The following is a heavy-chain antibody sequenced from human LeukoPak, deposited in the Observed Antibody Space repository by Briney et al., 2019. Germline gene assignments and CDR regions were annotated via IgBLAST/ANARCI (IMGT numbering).Heavy chain of an antibody. Sequence: ASVKVSCKASGYIFTSYVISWVRQAPGQGLEWMGWISAYNGNTNYAQKLQGRVTMTTHTSTSTAYMELRSLRSDDTAVYYCARDGGNSPRDLRRGVYWGQGTLVTVSS. J-gene: IGHJ4*02. D-gene: IGHD4-23*01. V-gene: IGHV1-18*01. CDR3: ARDGGNSPRDLRRGVY. CDR1: GYIFTSYV. CDR2: ISAYNGNT.